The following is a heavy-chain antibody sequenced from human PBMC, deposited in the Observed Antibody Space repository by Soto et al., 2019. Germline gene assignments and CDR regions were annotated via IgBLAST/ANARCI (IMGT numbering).Heavy chain of an antibody. D-gene: IGHD3-10*01. V-gene: IGHV3-23*01. Sequence: EVQLLESGGGLVQPGGSLRLSCAASGFTFSSYAMSWVRQAPGKGLEWVSAISGSGGSTYYADSVKGRFTISRDNSKNSLYLQMNSLSGEDTAVYYCAKAFGIQGYGELLSFDSWGQGTLVTVSS. J-gene: IGHJ4*02. CDR2: ISGSGGST. CDR3: AKAFGIQGYGELLSFDS. CDR1: GFTFSSYA.